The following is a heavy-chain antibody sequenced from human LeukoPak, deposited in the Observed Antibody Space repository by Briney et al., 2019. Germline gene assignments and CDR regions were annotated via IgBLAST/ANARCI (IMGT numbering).Heavy chain of an antibody. J-gene: IGHJ4*02. CDR2: ISAYNGKT. Sequence: ASVKVSCKASGYTFTNYGVSWVRQAPGQGLEWMGWISAYNGKTNYAQKLQGRVTMTTDTSTSTAYMELRSLRSDDTAVYYCARDSARPVGATGPAFDYWGQGTLVTVSS. CDR1: GYTFTNYG. D-gene: IGHD1-26*01. CDR3: ARDSARPVGATGPAFDY. V-gene: IGHV1-18*01.